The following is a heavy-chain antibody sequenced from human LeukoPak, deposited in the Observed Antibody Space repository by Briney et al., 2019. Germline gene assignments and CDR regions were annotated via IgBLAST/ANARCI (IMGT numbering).Heavy chain of an antibody. J-gene: IGHJ4*02. CDR3: AREYCYGSGSNGFDY. CDR2: INPNSGGA. V-gene: IGHV1-2*02. D-gene: IGHD3-10*01. Sequence: ASVKVSCKASGYTFTGYYMHWVRQAPGQGLEWMGWINPNSGGANYAQKFQGRVTMTRDTSISTAYMELSRLRSDDTAVYYCAREYCYGSGSNGFDYWGQGTLVTVSS. CDR1: GYTFTGYY.